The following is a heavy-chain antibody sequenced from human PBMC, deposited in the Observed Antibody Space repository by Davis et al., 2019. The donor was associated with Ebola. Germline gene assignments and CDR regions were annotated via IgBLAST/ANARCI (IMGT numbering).Heavy chain of an antibody. CDR2: FSDGSEMT. CDR3: AKQRGVGAIDYDY. V-gene: IGHV3-23*01. CDR1: GFAFSNNA. D-gene: IGHD1-26*01. Sequence: GGSLRLSCAASGFAFSNNAMTWVRQAPGKGLEWVSSFSDGSEMTYYADSVKGRFTISRDNSKNTLYLQMNSLRAEDTALYYCAKQRGVGAIDYDYWGRGTVVTVSS. J-gene: IGHJ4*02.